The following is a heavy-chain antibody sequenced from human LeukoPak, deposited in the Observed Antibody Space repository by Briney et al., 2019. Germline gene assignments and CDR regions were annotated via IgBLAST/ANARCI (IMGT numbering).Heavy chain of an antibody. Sequence: ASVKVSCKASGYTFSGYYMHWVRQAPGQGLEWMGWINPKSGGTNEAQKFHDRVTMTRDTSIRTVYMEVSRLRSDDTAVYYCARSPDILTGENFDYWGQGTLVTVSS. D-gene: IGHD3-9*01. CDR2: INPKSGGT. CDR1: GYTFSGYY. V-gene: IGHV1-2*02. J-gene: IGHJ4*02. CDR3: ARSPDILTGENFDY.